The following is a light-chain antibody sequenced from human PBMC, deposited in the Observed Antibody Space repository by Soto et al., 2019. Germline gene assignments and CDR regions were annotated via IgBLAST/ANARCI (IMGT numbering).Light chain of an antibody. CDR2: GAS. Sequence: EVVMTQSPATLSMSPGESATLSCRARQSVSSNLAWYQQKPGQAPRLLFYGASTRATGIPARFSGSGSGTDFTLTISSLQSEDFAVYYCHQYDYWPLTFGGGTKVDIK. CDR3: HQYDYWPLT. CDR1: QSVSSN. J-gene: IGKJ4*01. V-gene: IGKV3D-15*01.